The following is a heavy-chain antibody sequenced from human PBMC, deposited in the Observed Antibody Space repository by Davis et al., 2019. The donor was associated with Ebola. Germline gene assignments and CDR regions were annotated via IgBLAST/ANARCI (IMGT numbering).Heavy chain of an antibody. D-gene: IGHD6-19*01. CDR1: GYTFINYA. CDR3: ARGRTVTGTRGLSWFDP. V-gene: IGHV1-3*01. J-gene: IGHJ5*02. Sequence: VSVTVSCKASGYTFINYAIHWVRQSHGPRLEWMGWTNAGDGKIIYSENFQGRLTITRDTSATTAYMELSSLRSEDTAAYYCARGRTVTGTRGLSWFDPWGQGALVTVSS. CDR2: TNAGDGKI.